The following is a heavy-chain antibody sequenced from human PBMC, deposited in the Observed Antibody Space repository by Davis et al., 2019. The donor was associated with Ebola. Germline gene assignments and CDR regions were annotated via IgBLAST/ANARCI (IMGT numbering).Heavy chain of an antibody. CDR3: ARGTGAAPGIDF. CDR2: IKEDGSEK. D-gene: IGHD6-13*01. V-gene: IGHV3-7*03. CDR1: GFTFSSYW. J-gene: IGHJ4*02. Sequence: GESLKISCEASGFTFSSYWMTWVRQAPGKGLEWAANIKEDGSEKSYVDSVKGRFTISRDNAKNSLYLQMNTLRAEDTAVYYCARGTGAAPGIDFWGQGTLVTVSS.